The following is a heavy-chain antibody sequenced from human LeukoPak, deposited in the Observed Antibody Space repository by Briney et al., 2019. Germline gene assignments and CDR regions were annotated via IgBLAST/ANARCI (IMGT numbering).Heavy chain of an antibody. D-gene: IGHD3-3*01. J-gene: IGHJ4*02. CDR2: IYYSGST. CDR1: GGSNSSSY. CDR3: ARTIKSGYYQYFDY. Sequence: PSETLSLTCTVSGGSNSSSYWSWIRQPPGKGLEWIGYIYYSGSTNCNTSIKSRVTISIDTSKKQYSLKLSSVTAADTAVYYCARTIKSGYYQYFDYWGQGTLVTVSS. V-gene: IGHV4-59*01.